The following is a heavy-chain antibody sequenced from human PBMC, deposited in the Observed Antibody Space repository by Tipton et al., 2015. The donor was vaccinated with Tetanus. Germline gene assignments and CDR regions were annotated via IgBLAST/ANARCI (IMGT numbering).Heavy chain of an antibody. CDR2: ISNDASHI. V-gene: IGHV3-30*03. CDR3: ARANNEFPKKGPFDS. D-gene: IGHD1-1*01. CDR1: GYNFRNNG. J-gene: IGHJ4*02. Sequence: SLRLSCVASGYNFRNNGMHWVRQAPGKGLEWVAVISNDASHIYYADSVRGRFTMSRENNKNTVHLQMNSLRPDDTAVYYCARANNEFPKKGPFDSWGQGSLVIVSS.